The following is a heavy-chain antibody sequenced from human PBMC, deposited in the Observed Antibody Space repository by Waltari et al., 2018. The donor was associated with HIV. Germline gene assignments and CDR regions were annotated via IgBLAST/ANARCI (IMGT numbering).Heavy chain of an antibody. V-gene: IGHV4-39*01. Sequence: QLQLQESGPGLVKPSETLSLTCTVSGGSISSSSYYWGWIRQPPGKGLEWIGSIYYSGSTYYNPSLKSRVTRSVDTSKNQFSLKLSSVTAADTAVYYCAITVTTRVFYRFDYWGQGTLVTVSS. D-gene: IGHD4-17*01. J-gene: IGHJ4*02. CDR3: AITVTTRVFYRFDY. CDR1: GGSISSSSYY. CDR2: IYYSGST.